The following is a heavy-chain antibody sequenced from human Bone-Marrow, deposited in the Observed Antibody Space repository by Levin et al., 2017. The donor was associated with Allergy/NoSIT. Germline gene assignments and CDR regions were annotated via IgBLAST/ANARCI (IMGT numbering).Heavy chain of an antibody. CDR1: GFTFNNYG. V-gene: IGHV3-30*18. Sequence: PGGSLRLSCAASGFTFNNYGMHWVRQAPGKGLEWVPVISYDGSNRYYTDSVQGRFTISRDNSKNTVFLQMNSLRVEDTAVYYCAKSVAGTGIYGMDVWGQGTTVTVSS. J-gene: IGHJ6*02. CDR2: ISYDGSNR. D-gene: IGHD6-19*01. CDR3: AKSVAGTGIYGMDV.